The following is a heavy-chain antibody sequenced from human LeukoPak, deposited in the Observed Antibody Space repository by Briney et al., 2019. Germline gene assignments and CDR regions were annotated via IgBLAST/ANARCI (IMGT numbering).Heavy chain of an antibody. Sequence: SETLSLTCTVSGGSISSYYWSWIRQPPGKGLEWIGYIYYSGSTNYNPSLKSRVTISVDTSKNQFSLKLSSVTAADTAVYYCARGYSSSHYMDVWGKGTTVTVSS. CDR3: ARGYSSSHYMDV. CDR1: GGSISSYY. J-gene: IGHJ6*03. D-gene: IGHD6-6*01. CDR2: IYYSGST. V-gene: IGHV4-59*12.